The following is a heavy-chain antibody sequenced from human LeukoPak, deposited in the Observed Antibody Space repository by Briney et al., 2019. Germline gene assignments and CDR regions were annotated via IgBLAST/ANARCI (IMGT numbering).Heavy chain of an antibody. Sequence: GGSLRLSCAASGFTFSSYSMDWVRQAPGKGLEWVSSISSSSSYIYYADSVKGRFTISRDNAKNSLYLQMNSLRAEDTAVYYCARPLPHTVTTGHKYYMDVWGKGITVTVSS. J-gene: IGHJ6*03. CDR3: ARPLPHTVTTGHKYYMDV. D-gene: IGHD4-17*01. V-gene: IGHV3-21*01. CDR1: GFTFSSYS. CDR2: ISSSSSYI.